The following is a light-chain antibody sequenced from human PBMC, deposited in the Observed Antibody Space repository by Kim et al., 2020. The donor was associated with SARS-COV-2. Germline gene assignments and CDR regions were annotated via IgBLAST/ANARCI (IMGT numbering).Light chain of an antibody. J-gene: IGKJ4*01. V-gene: IGKV3-11*01. CDR2: DVS. CDR3: QQRSNWPLT. Sequence: LSPGERATLSCRTSQSVTTYIAWDQQKPDQALRLLIYDVSNRATDVPARCSGSGSGTDFTLTISSLEPEDFAVYYCQQRSNWPLTFGGGTKVDIK. CDR1: QSVTTY.